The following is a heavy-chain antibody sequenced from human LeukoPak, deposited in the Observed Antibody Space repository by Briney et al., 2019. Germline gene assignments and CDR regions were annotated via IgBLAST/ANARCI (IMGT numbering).Heavy chain of an antibody. V-gene: IGHV4-4*07. J-gene: IGHJ4*02. CDR2: VYTSGST. CDR3: ARDECSGGSCYFDY. D-gene: IGHD2-15*01. CDR1: GGSISSYY. Sequence: SETLSLTCTVSGGSISSYYWSWIRQPAGKGLEWIGRVYTSGSTNYNASLKSRVTMSVDTSKNQFSLKLSSVTAADTAVYYCARDECSGGSCYFDYWGQGTLVTVSS.